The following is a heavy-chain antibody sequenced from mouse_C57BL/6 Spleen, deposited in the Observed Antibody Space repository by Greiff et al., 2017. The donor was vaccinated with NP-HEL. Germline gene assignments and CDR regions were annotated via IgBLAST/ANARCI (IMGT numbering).Heavy chain of an antibody. CDR3: ARDDYDGPFDY. V-gene: IGHV3-6*01. CDR1: GYSITSGYY. J-gene: IGHJ2*01. CDR2: ISYDGSN. Sequence: ESGPGLVKPSQSLSLTCSVTGYSITSGYYWNWIRQFPGNKLEWMGYISYDGSNNYNPSLKNRISITRDTSKNQFFLKLNSVTTEDTATYYCARDDYDGPFDYWGQGTTLTVSS. D-gene: IGHD2-4*01.